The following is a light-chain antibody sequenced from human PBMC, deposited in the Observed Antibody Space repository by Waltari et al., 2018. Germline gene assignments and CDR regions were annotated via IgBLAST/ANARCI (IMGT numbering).Light chain of an antibody. CDR1: SSDVGAYDS. J-gene: IGLJ1*01. V-gene: IGLV2-14*01. CDR3: CSYTSSSVSYV. Sequence: QSALTQPASVSGSPGQSIAISCTGTSSDVGAYDSVSWYQQHPGKTPELVIYEVSKRPSGVSNRFSGSRSGNTASLTISGLQAEDEADYYCCSYTSSSVSYVFGTGTRVTVL. CDR2: EVS.